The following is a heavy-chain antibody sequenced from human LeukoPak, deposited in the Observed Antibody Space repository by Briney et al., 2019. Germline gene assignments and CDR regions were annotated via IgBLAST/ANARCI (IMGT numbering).Heavy chain of an antibody. D-gene: IGHD3-3*01. V-gene: IGHV3-53*01. Sequence: GGSLRLSCAASGFTFDDYAMHWVRQAPGKGLEWVSVIYSGGSTYYADSVKGRFTISRDNSKNTLYLQMNSLRAEDTAVYYCARDFSKDAFDIWGRGTMVTVSS. CDR2: IYSGGST. CDR3: ARDFSKDAFDI. J-gene: IGHJ3*02. CDR1: GFTFDDYA.